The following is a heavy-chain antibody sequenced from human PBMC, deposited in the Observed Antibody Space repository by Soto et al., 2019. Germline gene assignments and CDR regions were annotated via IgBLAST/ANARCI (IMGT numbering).Heavy chain of an antibody. CDR2: IKSKTDGGTT. D-gene: IGHD3-22*01. CDR1: GFTVRNAW. Sequence: PGGSLRLSCAASGFTVRNAWMNWVRQAPGKGLEWVGRIKSKTDGGTTDYAAPVKGRFTISRDDSKNTLYLQMNGLKTEDTAVYYFTTDHPYYYDGGAYDNWGLGTLVTVSS. CDR3: TTDHPYYYDGGAYDN. J-gene: IGHJ4*02. V-gene: IGHV3-15*07.